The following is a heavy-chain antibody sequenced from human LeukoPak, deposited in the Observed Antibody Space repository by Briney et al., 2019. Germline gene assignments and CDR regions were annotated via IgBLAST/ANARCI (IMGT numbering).Heavy chain of an antibody. J-gene: IGHJ1*01. V-gene: IGHV5-51*01. CDR2: IYPGDSDT. CDR1: GYSFTSYW. Sequence: GESLKISCKGSGYSFTSYWIGWVRQMPGKGLEWMGIIYPGDSDTRYSPSFQGQVTISADKSISTAYLQWSSLKASDTAMYYCARLSGYCTSTSCTGDFQHWGQGTLVTVSS. D-gene: IGHD2-2*01. CDR3: ARLSGYCTSTSCTGDFQH.